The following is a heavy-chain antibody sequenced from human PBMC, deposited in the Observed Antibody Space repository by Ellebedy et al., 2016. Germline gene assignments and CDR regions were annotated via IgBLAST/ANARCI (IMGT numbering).Heavy chain of an antibody. CDR1: GYTFTTYD. Sequence: ASVKVSCXASGYTFTTYDIIWVQQATGQGLEWMGWMNPNSDNTGFAQKFQGRVTMTRDISTRTAYMELSSLTSEDTALYFCARAASVRQVLPGVPPTHYYYGMGVWGQGTTVTVSS. J-gene: IGHJ6*02. D-gene: IGHD2-2*01. CDR2: MNPNSDNT. CDR3: ARAASVRQVLPGVPPTHYYYGMGV. V-gene: IGHV1-8*01.